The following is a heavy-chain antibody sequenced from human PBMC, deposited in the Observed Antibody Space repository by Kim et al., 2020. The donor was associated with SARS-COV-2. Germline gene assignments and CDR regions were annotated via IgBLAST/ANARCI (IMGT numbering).Heavy chain of an antibody. CDR1: GYTFTSYG. D-gene: IGHD2-8*01. CDR2: ISAYNCNT. J-gene: IGHJ6*02. Sequence: ASVKVSCKASGYTFTSYGISWVRQAPGQGLEWMGWISAYNCNTNYAQKLQGRVTMTTDTSTSTAYMELRSLRSDDTAVYYCARPTGYCTNGVCYSHYYYGMDVWGQGTTVTVSS. V-gene: IGHV1-18*01. CDR3: ARPTGYCTNGVCYSHYYYGMDV.